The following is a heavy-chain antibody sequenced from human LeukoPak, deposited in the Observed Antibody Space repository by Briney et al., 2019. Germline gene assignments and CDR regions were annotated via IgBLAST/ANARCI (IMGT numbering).Heavy chain of an antibody. CDR2: IYHSGST. V-gene: IGHV4-4*02. Sequence: PSETLSLTCAVSGGSISSSNWWSWVRQSPGKGLEWIGEIYHSGSTNYNPSLKSRVTISVDKSKNQFSLKLSSVTAADTAVYYCARDRRTGLTTVRGAPVYWDQGTLVTVSS. D-gene: IGHD3-10*01. J-gene: IGHJ4*02. CDR1: GGSISSSNW. CDR3: ARDRRTGLTTVRGAPVY.